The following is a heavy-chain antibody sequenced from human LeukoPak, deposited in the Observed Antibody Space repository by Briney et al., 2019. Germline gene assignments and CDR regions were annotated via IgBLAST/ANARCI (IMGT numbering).Heavy chain of an antibody. V-gene: IGHV1-2*06. CDR3: ARGKRQRTYNWKLEVFDY. Sequence: ASVKVSCKASGYTFTGYYMHWVRQAPGQGLEWMGRINPNSGGTNYAQKFQGRVTMTRDTSISTAYMELSRLRSDDTAVYYCARGKRQRTYNWKLEVFDYWGQGTLVTVSS. CDR2: INPNSGGT. D-gene: IGHD1-20*01. CDR1: GYTFTGYY. J-gene: IGHJ4*02.